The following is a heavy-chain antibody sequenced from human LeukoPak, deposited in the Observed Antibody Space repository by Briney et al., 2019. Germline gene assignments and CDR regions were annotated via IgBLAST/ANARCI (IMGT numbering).Heavy chain of an antibody. CDR1: GFTFSSYS. V-gene: IGHV3-53*01. Sequence: GGSLRLSCAASGFTFSSYSMNWVRQAPGKGLEWVSVIFTFGSTSYADSVKGRFSISRDNSKNTLFLQMNSLRAEDTAMYYCARIPGPFRPRSLYFDYWGQGTLVTVSS. D-gene: IGHD6-6*01. CDR3: ARIPGPFRPRSLYFDY. CDR2: IFTFGST. J-gene: IGHJ4*02.